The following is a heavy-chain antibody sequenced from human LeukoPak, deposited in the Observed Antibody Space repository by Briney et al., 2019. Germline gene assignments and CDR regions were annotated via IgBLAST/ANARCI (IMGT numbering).Heavy chain of an antibody. CDR3: ARAIHPLGGPALPVRSGGMDV. J-gene: IGHJ6*04. CDR2: IYYSGST. D-gene: IGHD3-16*01. CDR1: GGSISSSSYY. Sequence: PSETLSLTCTVSGGSISSSSYYWGWIRQPPGKGLEWIGSIYYSGSTYYNPSLKSRVTISVDTSKNQFSLKLSSVTAADTAVCYCARAIHPLGGPALPVRSGGMDVWGKGTTVTVSS. V-gene: IGHV4-39*07.